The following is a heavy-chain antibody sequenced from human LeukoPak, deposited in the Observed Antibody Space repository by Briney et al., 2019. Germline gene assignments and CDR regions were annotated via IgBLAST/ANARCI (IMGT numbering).Heavy chain of an antibody. CDR2: IKQDGSEK. D-gene: IGHD5-18*01. CDR3: ARDVGYHRFDH. Sequence: GGSLRLSCAASGFTFSSHWMSWVRQAPGKGLEWVANIKQDGSEKYYVDSVKGRFTISRDNAKNSLYLQMNSLGAEDTAVYYCARDVGYHRFDHWGQGTLVTVSS. CDR1: GFTFSSHW. V-gene: IGHV3-7*01. J-gene: IGHJ4*02.